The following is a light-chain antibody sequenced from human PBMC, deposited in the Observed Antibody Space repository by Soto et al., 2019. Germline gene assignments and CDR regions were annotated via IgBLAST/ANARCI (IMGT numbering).Light chain of an antibody. CDR1: QSVSNY. J-gene: IGKJ1*01. CDR2: GAS. Sequence: EIVLTQSPGTLSLSPGERATLSCRASQSVSNYLAWYQRKPGQAPRLLIYGASSRATGIPDRFSGSGSGTDFTLTISRLAPEDFAVHYCHQYCGSPQTFRHGTKVDIK. V-gene: IGKV3-20*01. CDR3: HQYCGSPQT.